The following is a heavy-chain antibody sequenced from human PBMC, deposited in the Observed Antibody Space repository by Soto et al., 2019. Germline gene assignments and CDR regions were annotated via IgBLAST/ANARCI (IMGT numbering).Heavy chain of an antibody. D-gene: IGHD3-22*01. CDR1: GYTFSNHG. CDR2: ISTSNGNT. CDR3: ARDRDYYDCGGY. V-gene: IGHV1-18*01. Sequence: QVQLVQSGADVKKPGASVVVSCKTSGYTFSNHGVSWVRQAPGQGLEWMGWISTSNGNTNYAQKLQGRVTMTTDKSTSKAYMELRSLRSDDTAVYLCARDRDYYDCGGYWGQGTLVTVSS. J-gene: IGHJ4*02.